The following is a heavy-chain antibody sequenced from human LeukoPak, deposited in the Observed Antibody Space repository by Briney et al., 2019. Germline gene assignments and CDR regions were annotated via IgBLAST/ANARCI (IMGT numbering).Heavy chain of an antibody. D-gene: IGHD4/OR15-4a*01. Sequence: KTSATLSLTCTVYGPSISSSSYYWGWIRKPPGKGLEWIGSIYYSGSTYYNPSLKSRFTISVDTSKNQFSLKLSSVTAADTAVYYCTRHVQGCEGYFDYWGQGTLGTVSS. CDR1: GPSISSSSYY. J-gene: IGHJ4*02. CDR3: TRHVQGCEGYFDY. V-gene: IGHV4-39*01. CDR2: IYYSGST.